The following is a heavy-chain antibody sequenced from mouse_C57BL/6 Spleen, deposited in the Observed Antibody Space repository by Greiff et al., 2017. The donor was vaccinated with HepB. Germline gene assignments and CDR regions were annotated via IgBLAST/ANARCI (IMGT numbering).Heavy chain of an antibody. D-gene: IGHD3-1*01. J-gene: IGHJ4*01. CDR2: IYPGDGDT. CDR3: ARRTGGSSSGAMDD. Sequence: VQLQQSGAELVKPGASVKISCKASGYAFSSYWMNWVKQRPGKGLEWIGQIYPGDGDTNSNGKFKGKAPLTADKSSSTAYMQLSSLTAEDAAVYFCARRTGGSSSGAMDDWGQGTSVTVSS. V-gene: IGHV1-80*01. CDR1: GYAFSSYW.